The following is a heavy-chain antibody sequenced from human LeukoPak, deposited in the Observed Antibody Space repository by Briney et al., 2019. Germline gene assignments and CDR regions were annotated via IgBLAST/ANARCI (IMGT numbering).Heavy chain of an antibody. Sequence: SGGSLRLSCEASGFTFDDYSMHWVRQAPGKGLEWVSLISWDGGSIHYADSVKGRFTISRGNSKKSLYLQMNSLRTEDTALYYCAKSLVSSGYRLDYWGQGTLVTVSS. D-gene: IGHD3-22*01. CDR3: AKSLVSSGYRLDY. CDR2: ISWDGGSI. J-gene: IGHJ4*02. V-gene: IGHV3-43*01. CDR1: GFTFDDYS.